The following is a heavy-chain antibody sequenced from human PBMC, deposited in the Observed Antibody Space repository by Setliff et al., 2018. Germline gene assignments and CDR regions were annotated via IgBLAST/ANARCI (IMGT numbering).Heavy chain of an antibody. D-gene: IGHD2-2*01. CDR3: ARGGSPDCTTISCRFGDYFY. Sequence: GTFNNYLISWVRQAPGQGLEWMGGIIPIFGTTRYTQKFQGRLTLFMDESTKTVYMELSSLTSEDTAVYYCARGGSPDCTTISCRFGDYFYWGQGTLVTVSS. CDR2: IIPIFGTT. CDR1: GTFNNYL. V-gene: IGHV1-69*05. J-gene: IGHJ4*02.